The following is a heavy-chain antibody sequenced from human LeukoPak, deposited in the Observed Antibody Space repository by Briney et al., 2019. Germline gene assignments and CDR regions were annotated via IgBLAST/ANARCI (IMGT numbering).Heavy chain of an antibody. CDR3: ARGLHVDIVATTHYYYYGMDV. CDR2: INSAGRTI. V-gene: IGHV3-74*01. D-gene: IGHD5-12*01. J-gene: IGHJ6*02. Sequence: PGGSLRLSCSVSGFPFSTYWMHWVRQAPGKGLVWVSRINSAGRTISYANSVKGRFTISRDNAKNTLYLQMNSLRVEDTAVYYCARGLHVDIVATTHYYYYGMDVWGQGTTVTVSS. CDR1: GFPFSTYW.